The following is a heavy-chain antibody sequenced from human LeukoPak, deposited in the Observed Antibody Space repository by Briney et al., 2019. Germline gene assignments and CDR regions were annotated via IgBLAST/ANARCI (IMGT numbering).Heavy chain of an antibody. Sequence: ASVKVSCKASGYTFNNYDISWVRQAPGQGLEWMGWISAYNGNTNYIQELQARVTMTTDTSTSTVNMELKSLRSDDTAVYYCARRTAAGLLDVWGQGTPVTVSS. V-gene: IGHV1-18*01. D-gene: IGHD6-13*01. CDR3: ARRTAAGLLDV. CDR2: ISAYNGNT. CDR1: GYTFNNYD. J-gene: IGHJ6*02.